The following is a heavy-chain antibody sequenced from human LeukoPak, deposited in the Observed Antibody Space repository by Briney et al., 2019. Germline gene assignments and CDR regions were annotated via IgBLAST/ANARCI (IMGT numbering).Heavy chain of an antibody. CDR3: XXXXXDDYGDYDAFDI. J-gene: IGHJ3*02. CDR2: ISSSSSYI. D-gene: IGHD4-17*01. CDR1: GFTFSSYS. V-gene: IGHV3-21*01. Sequence: GGSLRLSCAASGFTFSSYSMNWVRQAPGKGLEWVSSISSSSSYIYYADSVKGRFTISRDNAKNSLYLQMNSLRAEDTAVYYCXXXXXDDYGDYDAFDIWGQGTMVTVSS.